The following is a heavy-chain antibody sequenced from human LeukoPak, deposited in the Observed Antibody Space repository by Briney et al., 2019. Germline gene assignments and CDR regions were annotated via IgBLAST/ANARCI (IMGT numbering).Heavy chain of an antibody. J-gene: IGHJ4*02. D-gene: IGHD1-1*01. CDR2: IYHSGST. V-gene: IGHV4-38-2*01. CDR1: GYSISSGYY. CDR3: YQRYNWNDDY. Sequence: SETLSLTCAVSGYSISSGYYWGWIRQPPGKGLEWIGSIYHSGSTYYNPFLKSRVTISVDTSKNQFSLKLSSVTAADTAVYYCYQRYNWNDDYWGQGTLVTVSS.